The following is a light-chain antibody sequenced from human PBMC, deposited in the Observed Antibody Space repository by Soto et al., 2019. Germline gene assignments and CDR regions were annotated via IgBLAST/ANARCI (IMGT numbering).Light chain of an antibody. V-gene: IGLV2-14*01. CDR1: SSDVGGYNC. CDR2: EVS. J-gene: IGLJ1*01. CDR3: SSYTRSSTSYV. Sequence: QSVLAQPASVSGSPGQSITISCTGTSSDVGGYNCVSWYQQHPGKAPKLMIYEVSNRPSRVSNRFSGSKSGNTASLTISGLQAEDEADYYCSSYTRSSTSYVFGTGTKVTVL.